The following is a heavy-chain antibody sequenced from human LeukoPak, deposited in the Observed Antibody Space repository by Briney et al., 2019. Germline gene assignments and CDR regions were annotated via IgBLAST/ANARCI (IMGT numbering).Heavy chain of an antibody. CDR2: IYSGGST. CDR3: ARGASLYSSGWYYAY. D-gene: IGHD6-19*01. V-gene: IGHV3-66*02. J-gene: IGHJ4*02. Sequence: GGSLRLSCAASGFTVSSNYMSWVRQAPGKGLEWVSVIYSGGSTYYADSVKGRFTISRDNSKNTLYLQMNSLRAEDTAVYYCARGASLYSSGWYYAYWGQGTLVTVSS. CDR1: GFTVSSNY.